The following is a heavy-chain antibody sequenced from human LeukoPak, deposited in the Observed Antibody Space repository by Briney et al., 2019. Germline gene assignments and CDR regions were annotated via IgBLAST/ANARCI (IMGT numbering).Heavy chain of an antibody. D-gene: IGHD1-7*01. CDR1: GFTFSSYA. V-gene: IGHV3-23*01. CDR2: ISGSGGST. CDR3: AKVALIGTTLTYFDY. Sequence: GGSLRLSCAASGFTFSSYAMSRVRQAPGRGLEWVSAISGSGGSTYYADSVKGRFTISRDNSKNTLYLQMNSLRAEDTAVYYCAKVALIGTTLTYFDYWGQGTLVTVSS. J-gene: IGHJ4*02.